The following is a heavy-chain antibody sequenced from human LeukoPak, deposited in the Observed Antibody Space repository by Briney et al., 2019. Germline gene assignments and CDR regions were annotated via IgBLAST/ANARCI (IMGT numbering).Heavy chain of an antibody. V-gene: IGHV1-46*01. J-gene: IGHJ3*02. CDR1: GYTFTSYY. CDR3: AREVVGKNYYDSSGYTRRAFDI. D-gene: IGHD3-22*01. Sequence: ASVKVSCKASGYTFTSYYMHWVRQAPGQGLEWMGIINPSGGSTSYAQKFQGRVTMTRDMSTSTVYMELSSLRSEDTAVYYCAREVVGKNYYDSSGYTRRAFDIWGQGTMVTVSS. CDR2: INPSGGST.